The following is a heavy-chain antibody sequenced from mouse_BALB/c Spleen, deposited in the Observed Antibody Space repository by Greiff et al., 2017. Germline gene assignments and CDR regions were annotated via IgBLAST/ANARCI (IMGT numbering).Heavy chain of an antibody. CDR3: ARGYGNSFDY. CDR2: ISSGGST. Sequence: EVQRVESGGGLVKPGGSLKLSCAASGFTFSSYAMSWVRQTPEKRLEWVASISSGGSTYYPDSVKGRFTISRDNARNILYLQMSSLRSEDTAMYYCARGYGNSFDYWGQGTTLTVSS. CDR1: GFTFSSYA. V-gene: IGHV5-6-5*01. J-gene: IGHJ2*01. D-gene: IGHD2-1*01.